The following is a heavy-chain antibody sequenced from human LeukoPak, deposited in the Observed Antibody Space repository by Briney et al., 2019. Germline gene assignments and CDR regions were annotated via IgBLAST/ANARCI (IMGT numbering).Heavy chain of an antibody. CDR2: IKNKTHGGTT. J-gene: IGHJ4*02. CDR1: GFIFSSAW. D-gene: IGHD2-2*01. CDR3: ARGLCSSSCCYQRPFDF. V-gene: IGHV3-15*01. Sequence: GGSLRLSCAASGFIFSSAWMTWVRQAPGKGLEWVGHIKNKTHGGTTDYAAPVKGRFIISRDDSKNTLYLYMNSLRTEDTAVYYCARGLCSSSCCYQRPFDFWGQGTLVTVSS.